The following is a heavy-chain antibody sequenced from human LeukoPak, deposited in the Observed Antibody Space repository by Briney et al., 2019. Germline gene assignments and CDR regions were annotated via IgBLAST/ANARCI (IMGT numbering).Heavy chain of an antibody. CDR2: IKSKTDGGTT. V-gene: IGHV3-15*01. J-gene: IGHJ6*03. D-gene: IGHD6-13*01. Sequence: GGSLRLSCAASGFTFSNAWMSWVRQAPGKGLEWVGRIKSKTDGGTTDYAAPVKGRFTISRDDSKNTLYLQMNSLKTEDTAVYYCARDSGDSSSWYYYYYYMDVWGKGTTVTVSS. CDR3: ARDSGDSSSWYYYYYYMDV. CDR1: GFTFSNAW.